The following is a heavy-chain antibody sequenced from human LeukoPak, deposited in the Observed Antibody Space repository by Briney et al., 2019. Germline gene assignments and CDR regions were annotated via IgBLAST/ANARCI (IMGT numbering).Heavy chain of an antibody. J-gene: IGHJ5*02. Sequence: PPASVKVSCKASGYTFTSYYMHWVRQAPGQGLEWMGIINPSGGSTSYAQKFQGRITMTRDTSISTAYMDLSRLRSDDTAVYYCARGGIAAHKCIDPWGQGTLVTVSS. V-gene: IGHV1-46*01. CDR3: ARGGIAAHKCIDP. CDR1: GYTFTSYY. D-gene: IGHD6-13*01. CDR2: INPSGGST.